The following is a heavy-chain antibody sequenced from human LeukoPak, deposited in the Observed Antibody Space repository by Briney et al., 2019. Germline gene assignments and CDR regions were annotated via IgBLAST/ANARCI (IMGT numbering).Heavy chain of an antibody. J-gene: IGHJ3*02. CDR2: IKYDGSEI. Sequence: PGGSLRLSCAASGFTVSSNYMSWVRQAPGKGLEWVAYIKYDGSEIDYVDSVKGRFTISRDNAKNSLYLEMNSLRAEDTAVYYCTRDEIWGQGTMVTVSS. CDR1: GFTVSSNY. V-gene: IGHV3-7*04. CDR3: TRDEI.